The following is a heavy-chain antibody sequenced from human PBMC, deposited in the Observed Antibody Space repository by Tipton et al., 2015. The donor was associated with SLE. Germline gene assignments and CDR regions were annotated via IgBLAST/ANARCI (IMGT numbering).Heavy chain of an antibody. J-gene: IGHJ6*02. Sequence: SLRLSCAASGFTFSTYAMHWVRQAPGKGLEWVAVISYDGSNKYYADSVKGRFTISRDNSKNTVYLQMNSLRAEDTAVYDCAAELSSYGMYVWGQGTTVTVSS. CDR2: ISYDGSNK. CDR1: GFTFSTYA. V-gene: IGHV3-30*04. D-gene: IGHD3-16*02. CDR3: AAELSSYGMYV.